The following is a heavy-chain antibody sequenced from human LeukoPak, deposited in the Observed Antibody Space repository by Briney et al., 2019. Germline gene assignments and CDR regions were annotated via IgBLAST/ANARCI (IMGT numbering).Heavy chain of an antibody. J-gene: IGHJ5*01. CDR3: ARSVPSLDYLFDS. V-gene: IGHV4-59*08. D-gene: IGHD4-11*01. CDR1: GGSISGYY. Sequence: PSETLSLTCTVSGGSISGYYWTWIRQLPGKGLEWIGYIYNSGITNYNPSLKSRVTVSVDTSKNPFSLRLTSVTAADTAVYYCARSVPSLDYLFDSWGHGTLVTVSS. CDR2: IYNSGIT.